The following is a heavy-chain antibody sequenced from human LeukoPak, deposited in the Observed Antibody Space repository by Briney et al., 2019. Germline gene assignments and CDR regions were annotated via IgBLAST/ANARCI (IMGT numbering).Heavy chain of an antibody. J-gene: IGHJ4*02. CDR1: GFTFSTDA. Sequence: PGGSLRLSCAASGFTFSTDAMTWVRQAPGKGLQWVSAISGSGCSTSYGDSVKGRFTISRDNSKNMMYLQMNRLRVEDTAVYYCARDSSGWSKNYWGQGTLVTVSS. CDR3: ARDSSGWSKNY. V-gene: IGHV3-23*01. CDR2: ISGSGCST. D-gene: IGHD6-19*01.